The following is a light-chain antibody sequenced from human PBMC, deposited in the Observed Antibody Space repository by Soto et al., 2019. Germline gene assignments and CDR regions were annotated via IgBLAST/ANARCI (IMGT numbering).Light chain of an antibody. V-gene: IGKV1-39*01. CDR3: QQSYSTPPT. Sequence: DIQMTQSPSSLSASVGDRVTITCRASQSISTYLTWYQQTPGKSPKLLIYAASSLQSGVPSRFSGSGPGTDFTIHISSLQPEHSATYYCQQSYSTPPTFGQGTKVEI. CDR1: QSISTY. J-gene: IGKJ1*01. CDR2: AAS.